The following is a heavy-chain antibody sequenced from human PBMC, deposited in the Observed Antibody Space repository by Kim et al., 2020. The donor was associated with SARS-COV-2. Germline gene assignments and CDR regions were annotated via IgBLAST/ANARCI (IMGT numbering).Heavy chain of an antibody. V-gene: IGHV3-23*01. D-gene: IGHD3-22*01. J-gene: IGHJ6*02. Sequence: VKGRFTISRDNAKNTLYLQMNSLRAEDTAVYYCAKALLTMIVVVSYGMDVWGQGTTVTVSS. CDR3: AKALLTMIVVVSYGMDV.